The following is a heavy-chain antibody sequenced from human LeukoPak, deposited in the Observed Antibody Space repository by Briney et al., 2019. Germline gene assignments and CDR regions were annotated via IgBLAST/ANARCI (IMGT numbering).Heavy chain of an antibody. CDR1: GFIFSSYA. V-gene: IGHV3-30*04. D-gene: IGHD1-7*01. Sequence: PGRSLRLSCAASGFIFSSYAMHWVRQAPGKGLEWVAIVAYDGSDKYYADSVKGRFTISRDNSKNTLYVQMNSLRSEDMAVYYCARRRIPGTTPAGSDIWGQGTMVTVSS. J-gene: IGHJ3*02. CDR2: VAYDGSDK. CDR3: ARRRIPGTTPAGSDI.